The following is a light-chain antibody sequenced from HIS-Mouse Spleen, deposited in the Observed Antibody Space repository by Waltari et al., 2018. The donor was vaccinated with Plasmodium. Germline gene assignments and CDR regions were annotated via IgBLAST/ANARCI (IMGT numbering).Light chain of an antibody. Sequence: SYELPQPPSVSVSPGQTARITCPGDASPKKYAHRYQQKSGQAPVLAIYEDSKRPSGIPERFSGSSSGTMATLTISGAQVEDEADYYCYSTDSSGNHRVFGGGTKLTVL. V-gene: IGLV3-10*01. J-gene: IGLJ3*02. CDR1: ASPKKY. CDR3: YSTDSSGNHRV. CDR2: EDS.